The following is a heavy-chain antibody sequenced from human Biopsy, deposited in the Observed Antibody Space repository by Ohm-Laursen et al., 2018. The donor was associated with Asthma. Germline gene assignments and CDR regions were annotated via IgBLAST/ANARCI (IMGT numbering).Heavy chain of an antibody. Sequence: SDTLSLTCTVSGGSMTPTSNYWDWIRQAPGKGLEWIGYISYGGKTSYNPSLKNRVTISRNTSKNQFSLRLTSVTAADTAVYFCARRITIFGVVQKDHGMDAWGQGTTVIVSS. CDR2: ISYGGKT. V-gene: IGHV4-39*01. J-gene: IGHJ6*02. CDR3: ARRITIFGVVQKDHGMDA. CDR1: GGSMTPTSNY. D-gene: IGHD3-3*01.